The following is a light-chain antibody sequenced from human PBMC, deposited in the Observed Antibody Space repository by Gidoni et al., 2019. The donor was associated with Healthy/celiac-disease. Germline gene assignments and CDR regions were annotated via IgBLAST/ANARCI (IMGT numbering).Light chain of an antibody. V-gene: IGKV4-1*01. J-gene: IGKJ1*01. CDR1: QSVLYSSNNKNY. CDR3: QHYYSTPT. CDR2: WAS. Sequence: DIVMTQSPDSLAVSLGERATINCKSSQSVLYSSNNKNYLAWYQQKQGQPPKLLIYWASTRESGVPDRFSGSGSGTDFTLTISSLQAEDVAVYYCQHYYSTPTFXXXTKVEIK.